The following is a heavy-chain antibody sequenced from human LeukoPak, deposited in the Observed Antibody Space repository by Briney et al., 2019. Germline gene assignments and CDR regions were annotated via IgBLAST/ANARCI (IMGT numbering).Heavy chain of an antibody. J-gene: IGHJ4*02. Sequence: PGGSLRLSCAASGFTFSDYYMSWIRQAPGKGLEWVSYISSSSYRSHADSVKGRFTISRDNSKNTLYLQMNSLRAEDTAVYYCARDRGVYFDYWGQGTLVTVSS. CDR1: GFTFSDYY. CDR2: ISSSSYR. CDR3: ARDRGVYFDY. D-gene: IGHD6-13*01. V-gene: IGHV3-11*06.